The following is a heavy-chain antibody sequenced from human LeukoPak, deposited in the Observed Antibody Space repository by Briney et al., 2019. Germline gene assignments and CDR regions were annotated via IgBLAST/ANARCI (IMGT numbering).Heavy chain of an antibody. V-gene: IGHV3-64D*09. CDR3: VKTYGYCSSTSCYVFDY. Sequence: PGGSLRLSCSASGFTFSYYAMHWVRQAPGKGPEYVSAISSNGGSTYYADSLKGRFTISRDNSKNTLYLQMSSLRAEDTAVYYCVKTYGYCSSTSCYVFDYWGQGTLVTVSS. J-gene: IGHJ4*02. D-gene: IGHD2-2*01. CDR1: GFTFSYYA. CDR2: ISSNGGST.